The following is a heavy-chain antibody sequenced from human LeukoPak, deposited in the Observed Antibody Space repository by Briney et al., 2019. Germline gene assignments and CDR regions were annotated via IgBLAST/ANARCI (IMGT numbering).Heavy chain of an antibody. J-gene: IGHJ5*02. V-gene: IGHV1-46*01. D-gene: IGHD3-10*01. CDR3: ARDRSWGGSGSYDNWFDP. CDR1: GYTFTSYY. CDR2: INPSGGST. Sequence: GASVKVSCTASGYTFTSYYMHWVRQAPGQGLEWMGIINPSGGSTSYAQKFQGRVTMTRDTSTSTVYMELSSLRSEDTAVYYCARDRSWGGSGSYDNWFDPWGQGTLVTVSS.